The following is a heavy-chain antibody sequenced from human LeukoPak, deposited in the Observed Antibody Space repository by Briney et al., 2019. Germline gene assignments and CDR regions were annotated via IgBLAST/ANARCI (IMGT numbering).Heavy chain of an antibody. D-gene: IGHD6-13*01. CDR2: ISSSSSYI. J-gene: IGHJ4*02. CDR3: ARDFSSPASAIDY. V-gene: IGHV3-21*01. Sequence: GGSLRLSCAASGFTFSSYSMNWVRQAPGKGLEWVSSISSSSSYIYYADSVKGRFTISRDNAKNSLYLQMNSLRAEDTAVYYCARDFSSPASAIDYWGQGTLVTVSS. CDR1: GFTFSSYS.